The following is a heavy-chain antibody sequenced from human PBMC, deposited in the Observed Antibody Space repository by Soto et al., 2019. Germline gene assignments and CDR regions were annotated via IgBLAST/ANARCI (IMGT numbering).Heavy chain of an antibody. CDR2: INHSGST. V-gene: IGHV4-34*01. CDR1: GGSFSGYY. J-gene: IGHJ4*02. Sequence: QVQPQQWGAGLLKPSETLSLTCTVYGGSFSGYYWSWIRQAPGKGLEWIGEINHSGSTNYNPSLNSRVSISIDTSTTQFSLKLTSVTAADPAVYYFARPWVYWGQGTLVTVSS. CDR3: ARPWVY.